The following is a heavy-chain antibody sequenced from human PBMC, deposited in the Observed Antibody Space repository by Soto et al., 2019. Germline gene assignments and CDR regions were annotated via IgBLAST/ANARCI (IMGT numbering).Heavy chain of an antibody. D-gene: IGHD2-2*01. J-gene: IGHJ6*02. Sequence: DVQLVESGGGLIQPGESLRLSCAAFGLTISGKKYVAWVRQAPGKGLEWVSALYDVDGSFYADSVKGRFTISRDNSKDTLYLQVSSLKAEDTAVYYCAREPLSTTTTFYGMDVWGQGTTVTVS. CDR1: GLTISGKKY. CDR2: LYDVDGS. CDR3: AREPLSTTTTFYGMDV. V-gene: IGHV3-66*03.